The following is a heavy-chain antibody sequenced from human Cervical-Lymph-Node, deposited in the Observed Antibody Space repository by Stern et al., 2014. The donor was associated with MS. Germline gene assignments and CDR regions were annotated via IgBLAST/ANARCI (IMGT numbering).Heavy chain of an antibody. CDR1: GFTFSGYG. D-gene: IGHD3-16*01. CDR3: ARGRNVGVNYYFDY. CDR2: IWSDGSNP. V-gene: IGHV3-33*01. Sequence: QDQLVESGGGVVQPGKSLRLSCVASGFTFSGYGMHWVRQAPGKGLEWLAFIWSDGSNPSYADSVQGRFTIARDNLQNTLHLHMNNVTAADTARYYCARGRNVGVNYYFDYWGQGSLVTVSS. J-gene: IGHJ4*02.